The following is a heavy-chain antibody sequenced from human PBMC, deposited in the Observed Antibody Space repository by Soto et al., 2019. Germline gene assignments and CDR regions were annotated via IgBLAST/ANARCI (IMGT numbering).Heavy chain of an antibody. J-gene: IGHJ4*01. D-gene: IGHD1-26*01. Sequence: GSLRLSCAASGFTFSDHYMDWVRQAPGKGLEWVGRIRNKANSYTTDYAASVKGRFTISRDDSKDSLYLQMSSLKTEDTAIYYCARDSGKGAYFDYWGHGTLVTVSS. CDR2: IRNKANSYTT. CDR3: ARDSGKGAYFDY. CDR1: GFTFSDHY. V-gene: IGHV3-72*01.